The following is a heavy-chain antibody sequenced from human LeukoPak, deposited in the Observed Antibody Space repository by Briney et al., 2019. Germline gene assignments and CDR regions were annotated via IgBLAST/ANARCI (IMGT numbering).Heavy chain of an antibody. J-gene: IGHJ4*02. CDR3: ARGTPGSYLGY. CDR2: INPNSGGT. Sequence: ALVRVSCKASGYTFTAYYMHWVRQAPGQGLEWMGWINPNSGGTNYAQKFKGWVTLTRDTSVNTTYMELSRLTSDVTAVYFCARGTPGSYLGYWGQGTLVTVSP. CDR1: GYTFTAYY. V-gene: IGHV1-2*04. D-gene: IGHD3-16*02.